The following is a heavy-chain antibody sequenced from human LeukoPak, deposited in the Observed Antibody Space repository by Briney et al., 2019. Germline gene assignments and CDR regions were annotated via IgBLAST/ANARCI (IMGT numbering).Heavy chain of an antibody. Sequence: SETLSLTCTVSGGSISGYYWNWIRQHPGKGLEWIGYIYYTGSTDYSPSLQSRVTIPLDTSMNLFSLRLTSVTAVDTAVYYCARSQNWYFDSWGQGTLVSVSS. CDR3: ARSQNWYFDS. CDR2: IYYTGST. D-gene: IGHD1-1*01. V-gene: IGHV4-59*01. J-gene: IGHJ4*02. CDR1: GGSISGYY.